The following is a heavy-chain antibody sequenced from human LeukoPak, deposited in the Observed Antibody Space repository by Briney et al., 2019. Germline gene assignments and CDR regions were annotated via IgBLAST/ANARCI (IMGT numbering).Heavy chain of an antibody. CDR1: GFTFSGSA. CDR3: TRHAVTTVRYYYYYYMDV. D-gene: IGHD4-11*01. CDR2: IRSKANSYAT. V-gene: IGHV3-73*01. J-gene: IGHJ6*03. Sequence: PGGSLRLSCAASGFTFSGSAMHWVRQASGKGLEWVGRIRSKANSYATAYAASVKGRFTISRDDSKNTAYLQMNRLKTEDTAVYYCTRHAVTTVRYYYYYYMDVWGKGTTVTVSS.